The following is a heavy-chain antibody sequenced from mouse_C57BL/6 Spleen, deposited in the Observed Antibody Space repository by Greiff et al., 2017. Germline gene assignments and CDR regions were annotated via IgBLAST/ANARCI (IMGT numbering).Heavy chain of an antibody. CDR2: FYPGSGSI. Sequence: VQLQQSGAELVKPGASVKLSCKASGYTFTEYTIHWVKQRSGQGLEWIGWFYPGSGSIKYNEKFKDKATLTADKASSTVYMELSRLTSEDSAVYFYAITGTCNYYYGSRYPYFNYWGQGTTLTVSS. V-gene: IGHV1-62-2*01. J-gene: IGHJ2*01. CDR3: AITGTCNYYYGSRYPYFNY. CDR1: GYTFTEYT. D-gene: IGHD1-1*01.